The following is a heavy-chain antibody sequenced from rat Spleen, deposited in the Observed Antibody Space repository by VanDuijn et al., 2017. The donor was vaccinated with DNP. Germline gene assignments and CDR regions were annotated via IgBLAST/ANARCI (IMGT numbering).Heavy chain of an antibody. CDR3: ARHSITTTRGAMDA. D-gene: IGHD1-10*01. Sequence: EVQLVESGGGLVQPGRSLKLSCASSGFTFSDYNMAWVRQAPKKGLEWVATILYDGSRAYYRDSVKGRFTVYRDNAKSTLYLQMDSLRSEDTATYYCARHSITTTRGAMDAWGQGTSVTVSS. J-gene: IGHJ4*01. CDR2: ILYDGSRA. CDR1: GFTFSDYN. V-gene: IGHV5S10*01.